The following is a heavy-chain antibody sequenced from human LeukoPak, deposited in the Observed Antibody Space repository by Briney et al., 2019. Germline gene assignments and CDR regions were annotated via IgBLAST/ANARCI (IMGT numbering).Heavy chain of an antibody. D-gene: IGHD5-24*01. CDR3: GREQFQRDY. V-gene: IGHV4-34*01. CDR1: GGSFSGYY. J-gene: IGHJ4*02. CDR2: INYSGRT. Sequence: SETLSLTCAVYGGSFSGYYWNWIRQPPGKGLEWIGEINYSGRTKYNPSLKSRVTISVDTSKNQFSLKLSSVSAADTPVYYCGREQFQRDYWGKGTPVTVSS.